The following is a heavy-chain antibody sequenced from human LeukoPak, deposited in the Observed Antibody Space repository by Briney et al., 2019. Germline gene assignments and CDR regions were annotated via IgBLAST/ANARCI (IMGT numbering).Heavy chain of an antibody. CDR2: VKKDVNEK. V-gene: IGHV3-7*01. CDR1: GFTFSSHW. CDR3: ARAIVGAPDPSYYMDV. D-gene: IGHD1-26*01. Sequence: PGGSLRLSCAASGFTFSSHWMTWVRRAPGKGLEGGASVKKDVNEKYYVDSVKGRFTISRDNAKNSLYLQMNSLRAEDTAVYYCARAIVGAPDPSYYMDVWGKGTTVTVSS. J-gene: IGHJ6*03.